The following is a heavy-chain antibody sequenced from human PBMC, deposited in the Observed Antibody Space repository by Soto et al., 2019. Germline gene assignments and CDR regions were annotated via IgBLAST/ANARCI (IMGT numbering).Heavy chain of an antibody. V-gene: IGHV1-46*01. D-gene: IGHD2-21*02. CDR1: GDTFTDYY. J-gene: IGHJ4*02. CDR2: VNPSGGHT. Sequence: QVQLVQSGAEVKKPGTSVKVSCKASGDTFTDYYIHWVRQAPGQGLEWMGTVNPSGGHTTYAQHFRGRMTMTRDTSTSTLYMEVTGLTSEETGVYYCAGGGHVVVVTAALDFWGQGTLVTVSA. CDR3: AGGGHVVVVTAALDF.